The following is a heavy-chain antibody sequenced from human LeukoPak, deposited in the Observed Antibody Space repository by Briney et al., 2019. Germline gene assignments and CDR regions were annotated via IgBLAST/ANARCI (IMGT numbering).Heavy chain of an antibody. V-gene: IGHV3-7*05. D-gene: IGHD2-15*01. Sequence: PGGSLRLSCAASRFTLNTYAMSWVRQAPGKGLEWVANINQDGVEKYYVDSVKGRFTISRDNAKSSLYLQMNSLRAEDTAVYFCARALVGDGSSVYWGQGTLVTVSS. CDR3: ARALVGDGSSVY. CDR1: RFTLNTYA. CDR2: INQDGVEK. J-gene: IGHJ4*02.